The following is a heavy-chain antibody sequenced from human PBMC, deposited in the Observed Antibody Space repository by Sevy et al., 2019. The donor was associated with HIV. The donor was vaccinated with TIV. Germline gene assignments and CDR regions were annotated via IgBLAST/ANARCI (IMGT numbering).Heavy chain of an antibody. V-gene: IGHV3-23*01. J-gene: IGHJ4*02. Sequence: GGSLRLSCAASGFTFSSYAMSWVRQAPGKGLEWVSAISGSGGSTYYADSVKGRFTISRDNSKNTLYLQMNSLRAEDTAVYYCAKVSPYYSDTYYDFWSGYYPYYFHYWGQGTLVTVSS. D-gene: IGHD3-3*01. CDR2: ISGSGGST. CDR3: AKVSPYYSDTYYDFWSGYYPYYFHY. CDR1: GFTFSSYA.